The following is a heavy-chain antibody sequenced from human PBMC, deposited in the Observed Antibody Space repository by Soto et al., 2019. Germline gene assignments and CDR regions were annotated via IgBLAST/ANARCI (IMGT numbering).Heavy chain of an antibody. CDR3: ARESYGDYGMDV. CDR2: IYYSGST. Sequence: QVQLQESGPGLVKPSETLSLTCTVSGGSVSSGSYYWSWIRQPPGKGLEWIGYIYYSGSTNYNPSLKSRVTISVDTSKNQFSLKLSSVTAADTAVYYCARESYGDYGMDVWGQGTTVTVSS. V-gene: IGHV4-61*01. CDR1: GGSVSSGSYY. D-gene: IGHD4-17*01. J-gene: IGHJ6*02.